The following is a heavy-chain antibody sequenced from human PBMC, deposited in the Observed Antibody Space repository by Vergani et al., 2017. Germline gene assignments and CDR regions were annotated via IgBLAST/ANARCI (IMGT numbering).Heavy chain of an antibody. D-gene: IGHD3-3*01. V-gene: IGHV3-23*01. CDR1: GFTFSSYA. Sequence: EVQLLESGGGLVQPGGSLRLSCAASGFTFSSYAMSWVRQAAGKGLEWVSAISVSGGSTYYADSVKGRFTIARDNSKNTLYLQMNSLRAEDTAVYYCAKDANDFWSGNDYWGQGTLVTVSS. CDR3: AKDANDFWSGNDY. J-gene: IGHJ4*02. CDR2: ISVSGGST.